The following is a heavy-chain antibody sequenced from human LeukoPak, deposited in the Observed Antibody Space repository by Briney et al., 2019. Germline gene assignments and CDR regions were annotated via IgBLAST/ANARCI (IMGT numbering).Heavy chain of an antibody. CDR2: ITWNSGRI. CDR1: GFTFEEHA. D-gene: IGHD2-21*01. V-gene: IGHV3-9*01. CDR3: AKVLLPRAIPPLDD. J-gene: IGHJ4*02. Sequence: PGGSLRLSCAASGFTFEEHAMHWVRQVPGKGLEWVSSITWNSGRIAYADSVKGRFTISRDNAKNSLYLQMNSLRVEDTAFYYCAKVLLPRAIPPLDDWGQGILVTVSS.